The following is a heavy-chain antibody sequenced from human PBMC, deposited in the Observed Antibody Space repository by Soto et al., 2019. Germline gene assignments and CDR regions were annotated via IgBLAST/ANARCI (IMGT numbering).Heavy chain of an antibody. V-gene: IGHV4-34*01. Sequence: QVQLQQWGAGLLKPSETLSLTYAVYGGSFSGYYWSWISQPPGKGLEWIGEINHSGSTNYNPSLKSRVTISVDTSKNQFSLKLSSVTAADTAVYYCATLGEWELSGDYWGQGTLVTVSS. D-gene: IGHD1-26*01. CDR2: INHSGST. CDR3: ATLGEWELSGDY. CDR1: GGSFSGYY. J-gene: IGHJ4*02.